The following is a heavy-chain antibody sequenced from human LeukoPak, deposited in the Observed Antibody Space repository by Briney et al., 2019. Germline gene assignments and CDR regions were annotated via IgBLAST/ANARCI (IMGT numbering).Heavy chain of an antibody. Sequence: SETLSLTCTVPGGSISSYYWSWIRQPPGKGLEWIGYIYYSGSTNYNPSLKSRVTISVDTSKNQFSLKLSSVTAADTAVYYCARHTAVATVIADYYYGMDVWGQGTTVTVSS. CDR3: ARHTAVATVIADYYYGMDV. D-gene: IGHD4-11*01. CDR1: GGSISSYY. V-gene: IGHV4-59*08. CDR2: IYYSGST. J-gene: IGHJ6*02.